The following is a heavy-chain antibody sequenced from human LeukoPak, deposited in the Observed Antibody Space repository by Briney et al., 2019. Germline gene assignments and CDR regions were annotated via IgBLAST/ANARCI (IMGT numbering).Heavy chain of an antibody. CDR1: GGTFSSYA. Sequence: GASVKVSFKASGGTFSSYAISWVRQAPGQGLEWMGGIIPIFGTANYAQKFQGRVTITADESTSTAYMELSSLRSEDTAVYYCARPAPTGVDAFDTWGQGTLVTVSS. D-gene: IGHD3-10*01. J-gene: IGHJ3*02. CDR2: IIPIFGTA. V-gene: IGHV1-69*13. CDR3: ARPAPTGVDAFDT.